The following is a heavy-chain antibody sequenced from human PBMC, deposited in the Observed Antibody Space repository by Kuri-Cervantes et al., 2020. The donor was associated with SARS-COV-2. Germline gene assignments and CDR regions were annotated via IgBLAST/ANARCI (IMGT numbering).Heavy chain of an antibody. V-gene: IGHV3-23*01. CDR3: AREQALEARLHYYYYGMDV. CDR1: GFTFSSYS. Sequence: GESLKISCAASGFTFSSYSMSWVRQAPGKGLEWVSAISGSGGSTYYADSVKGRFTISRDNSKNTLYLQMHSLRAEDTAVYYCAREQALEARLHYYYYGMDVWGQGTTVTVSS. J-gene: IGHJ6*02. CDR2: ISGSGGST. D-gene: IGHD6-6*01.